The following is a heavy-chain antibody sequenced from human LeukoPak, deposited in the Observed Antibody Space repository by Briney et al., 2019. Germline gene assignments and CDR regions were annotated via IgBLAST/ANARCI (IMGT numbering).Heavy chain of an antibody. Sequence: KPSETLSLTCTVSGGSISSSSYYWGWIRQPPGKGLEWIGSIYYSGSTYYNPSLKSRVTISVDTSKNQFSLKLSSVTAADTAVYYCARDLRLSPYSGGWHLDYWGQGTLVTVSS. CDR3: ARDLRLSPYSGGWHLDY. V-gene: IGHV4-39*07. CDR2: IYYSGST. CDR1: GGSISSSSYY. J-gene: IGHJ4*02. D-gene: IGHD6-19*01.